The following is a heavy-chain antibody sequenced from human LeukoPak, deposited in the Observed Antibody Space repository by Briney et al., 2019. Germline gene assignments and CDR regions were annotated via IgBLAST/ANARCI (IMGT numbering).Heavy chain of an antibody. J-gene: IGHJ6*03. Sequence: PGGSLRLSCVASGFTFISYGLHWVRQAPGRGLEWVAFIRFDGSNKYYADSVKGRFTISRDNSKNTLYLQMNSLRPEDTAVYYCAKDKHDHGGYYYRDVWGKGTTVTVSS. CDR1: GFTFISYG. D-gene: IGHD4-23*01. V-gene: IGHV3-30*02. CDR3: AKDKHDHGGYYYRDV. CDR2: IRFDGSNK.